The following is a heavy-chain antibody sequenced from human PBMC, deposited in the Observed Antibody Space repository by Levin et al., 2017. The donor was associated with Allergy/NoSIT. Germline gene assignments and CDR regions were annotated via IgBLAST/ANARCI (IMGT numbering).Heavy chain of an antibody. D-gene: IGHD3-22*01. J-gene: IGHJ3*02. V-gene: IGHV4-59*01. CDR3: VRDWYYYDISGHHWEAFHI. CDR1: GGSISSYY. CDR2: IYSSGST. Sequence: ASQTLSLTCTVSGGSISSYYWSWIRQPPEKGLEWIGNIYSSGSTNYNPSLKSRVTISVDTSKNQFSLKLTSVTAADTAVYYCVRDWYYYDISGHHWEAFHIWGQGTMVTVSS.